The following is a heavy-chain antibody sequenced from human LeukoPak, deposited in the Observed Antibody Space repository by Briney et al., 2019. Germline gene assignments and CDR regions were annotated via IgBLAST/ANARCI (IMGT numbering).Heavy chain of an antibody. V-gene: IGHV4-30-4*01. D-gene: IGHD3-10*01. CDR2: IYYSGGT. J-gene: IGHJ4*02. CDR3: AREARGPYGSGSYYNH. CDR1: GGSISSGDYY. Sequence: SETLSLTCTVSGGSISSGDYYWSWIRQPPGKGLEWIGYIYYSGGTYYNPSLKSRVTISVDTSKNQFSLKLSSVTAADTAVYYCAREARGPYGSGSYYNHWGQGTLVTVSS.